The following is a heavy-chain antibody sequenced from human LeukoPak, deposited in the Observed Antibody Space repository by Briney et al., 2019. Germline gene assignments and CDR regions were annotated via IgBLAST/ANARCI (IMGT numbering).Heavy chain of an antibody. CDR1: GGSFSGYY. CDR3: ARGSQGSGDY. D-gene: IGHD6-19*01. V-gene: IGHV4-34*01. CDR2: INHSGST. Sequence: PSETLSLTCAVYGGSFSGYYWSWIRQPPGKGLEWIGEINHSGSTNYNPSLKSRVTISVDTSENQFSLKLSSVTAADTAVYYCARGSQGSGDYWGQGTLVTVSS. J-gene: IGHJ4*02.